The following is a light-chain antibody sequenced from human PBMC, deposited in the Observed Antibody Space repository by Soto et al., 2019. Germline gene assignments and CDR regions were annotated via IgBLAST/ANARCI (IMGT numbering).Light chain of an antibody. V-gene: IGKV3-11*01. CDR1: QRINSF. CDR3: QQRSNWPPYT. Sequence: EIVLTQSPATLSLSPGERATLTCRDSQRINSFLAWYQQRPGQAPRLLIYDASTRATGNPAMFSGSGSGTDFTLTISSLEPEDFAVYYCQQRSNWPPYTFGQGTKLEIK. J-gene: IGKJ2*01. CDR2: DAS.